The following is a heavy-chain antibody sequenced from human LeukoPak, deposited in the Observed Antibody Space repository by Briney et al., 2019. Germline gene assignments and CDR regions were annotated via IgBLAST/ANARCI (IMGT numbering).Heavy chain of an antibody. Sequence: ASVKVSCKASGYTFTMYQIHWVRQAPGQGLEWMGWISAYNGNTNYAQKLQGRVTMTTDTSTSTAYMELRSLRSDDTAVYYCARAPPMTTEMSDYWGQGTLVTVSS. D-gene: IGHD4-11*01. CDR3: ARAPPMTTEMSDY. V-gene: IGHV1-18*04. CDR2: ISAYNGNT. J-gene: IGHJ4*02. CDR1: GYTFTMYQ.